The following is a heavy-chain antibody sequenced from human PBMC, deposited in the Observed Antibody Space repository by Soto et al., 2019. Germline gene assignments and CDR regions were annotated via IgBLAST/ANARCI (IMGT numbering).Heavy chain of an antibody. Sequence: SETLSLTCTVSGGSISSYYWSWIRQPPGKGLEWIGYIYYSGSTNYNPSLKSRVTISVDKSKNQFSLKLSSVTAADTAVYYCARNYGHAFDIWGQGTMVTVSS. V-gene: IGHV4-59*12. D-gene: IGHD1-7*01. CDR3: ARNYGHAFDI. CDR2: IYYSGST. J-gene: IGHJ3*02. CDR1: GGSISSYY.